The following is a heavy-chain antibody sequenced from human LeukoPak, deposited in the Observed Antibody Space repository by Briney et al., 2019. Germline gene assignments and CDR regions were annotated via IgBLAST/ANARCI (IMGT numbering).Heavy chain of an antibody. CDR2: INPNSSVT. J-gene: IGHJ4*02. CDR3: ASATFSGSYSFDY. Sequence: ASVKVSCKASGYTFTSYGISWVRQAPGQGLEWMGWINPNSSVTNYAQKFRGRVTMTRDTSISTVYMDLSSLRSDDTAVYHCASATFSGSYSFDYWGQGTLVTVSS. D-gene: IGHD1-26*01. V-gene: IGHV1-2*02. CDR1: GYTFTSYG.